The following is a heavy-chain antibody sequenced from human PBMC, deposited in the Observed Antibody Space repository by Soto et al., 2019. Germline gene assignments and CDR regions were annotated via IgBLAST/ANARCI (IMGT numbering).Heavy chain of an antibody. CDR3: ARAHLMVYATDDAFDI. Sequence: GGSLRLSCAASGFTFSSYAMHWVRQAPGKGLEWVAVISYDGSNKYYADSVKGRFTISRDNSKNTLYLQMNSLRAEDTAVYYCARAHLMVYATDDAFDIWGQGTMVTVSS. CDR1: GFTFSSYA. CDR2: ISYDGSNK. J-gene: IGHJ3*02. V-gene: IGHV3-30-3*01. D-gene: IGHD2-8*01.